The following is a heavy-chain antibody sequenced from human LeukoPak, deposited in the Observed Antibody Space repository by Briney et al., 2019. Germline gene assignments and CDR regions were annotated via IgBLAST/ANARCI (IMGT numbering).Heavy chain of an antibody. Sequence: PGGSLRLSCAASGFSFSLYAMTGARQAPGKALEGISYINSGGDDIHYAASVRGRFTISRDDAGNTLFLQLSSLRAEDTAVYYCARDTIQPGLIDDWGQGTLVTVSS. J-gene: IGHJ4*02. V-gene: IGHV3-21*05. CDR1: GFSFSLYA. D-gene: IGHD2-2*01. CDR3: ARDTIQPGLIDD. CDR2: INSGGDDI.